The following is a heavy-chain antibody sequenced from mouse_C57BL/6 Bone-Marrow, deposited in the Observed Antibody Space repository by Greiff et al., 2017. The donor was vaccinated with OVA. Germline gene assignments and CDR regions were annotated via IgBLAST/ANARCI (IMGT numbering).Heavy chain of an antibody. J-gene: IGHJ2*01. CDR2: ISSGGSYT. CDR1: GFTFSSYG. CDR3: ARGYYGSSHY. D-gene: IGHD1-1*01. V-gene: IGHV5-6*01. Sequence: EVKVIESGGDLVKPGGSLKLSCAASGFTFSSYGMSWVRQTPDKRLEWVATISSGGSYTYYPDSVKGRFTISRDNAKNTLYLQMSSLKSEDTAMYYCARGYYGSSHYWGQGTTLTVSS.